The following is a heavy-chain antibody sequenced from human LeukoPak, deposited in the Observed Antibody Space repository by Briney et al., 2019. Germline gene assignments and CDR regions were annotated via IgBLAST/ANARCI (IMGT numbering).Heavy chain of an antibody. D-gene: IGHD3-10*01. Sequence: GGSLRLSCAASGFMFSDYYMSWVRQAPGKGLEWVAYISSSGSITYYADSVKGRFTISRDNAQKSLTLQMNSLRAEDTAVYYCARGAGLLWFGELEFWGQGTLVTVSS. V-gene: IGHV3-11*04. J-gene: IGHJ4*02. CDR1: GFMFSDYY. CDR3: ARGAGLLWFGELEF. CDR2: ISSSGSIT.